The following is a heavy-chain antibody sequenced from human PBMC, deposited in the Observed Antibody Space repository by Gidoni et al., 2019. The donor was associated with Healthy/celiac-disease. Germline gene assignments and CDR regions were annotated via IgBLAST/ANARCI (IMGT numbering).Heavy chain of an antibody. V-gene: IGHV3-48*03. CDR1: GFTFSSYE. J-gene: IGHJ4*02. CDR2: ISSSGSTI. CDR3: ARSNTFGGVI. D-gene: IGHD3-16*01. Sequence: EVQLVESGGGLVQPGGSLSLSCAASGFTFSSYEMTWVRQAPGKGLEWVSYISSSGSTIYYADSVKGRFTISRDNAKNSLYLQMNSRRAEDTAVYYCARSNTFGGVIWGQGTLVTVSS.